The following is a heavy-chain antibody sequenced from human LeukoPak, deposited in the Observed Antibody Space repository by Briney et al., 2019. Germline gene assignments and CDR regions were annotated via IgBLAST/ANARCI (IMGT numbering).Heavy chain of an antibody. D-gene: IGHD3-22*01. J-gene: IGHJ4*02. Sequence: GGSLRLSCAGSGFTFSSYSMNWVRQAPGKGLGWVSSISSSCNYIYYADSVKGRFTISRDNAKNSVYLQMNSLRAEDTAVYYCARDVYTSGYLGRFDYWGQGTRVTVSS. V-gene: IGHV3-21*01. CDR2: ISSSCNYI. CDR3: ARDVYTSGYLGRFDY. CDR1: GFTFSSYS.